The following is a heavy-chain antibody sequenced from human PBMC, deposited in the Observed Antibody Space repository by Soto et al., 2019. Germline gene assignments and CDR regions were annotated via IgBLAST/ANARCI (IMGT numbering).Heavy chain of an antibody. CDR3: AKPHREGYSTAFFHH. CDR1: EFTFSTYA. CDR2: ISGSGGGT. Sequence: HPGGSLRLSCAASEFTFSTYAMSWVRQAPGKGLEWVSGISGSGGGTYYADSVKGRFTISRDNSKNTVYLQMNSLRGEDTAVYYCAKPHREGYSTAFFHHWGQGTLVTVSS. V-gene: IGHV3-23*01. J-gene: IGHJ4*02. D-gene: IGHD4-4*01.